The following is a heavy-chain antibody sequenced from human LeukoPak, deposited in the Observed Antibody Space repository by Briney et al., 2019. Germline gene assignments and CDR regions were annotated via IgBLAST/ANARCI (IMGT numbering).Heavy chain of an antibody. CDR1: GFSFSDHY. Sequence: GGSLRLSCAASGFSFSDHYMDWVRQAPGKGLEWVGRAKNRVNSYTTLYAASVKGKFTISRDDSKNSLYLQMNSLETEDTAVYYCVRLTKTARDSWYCMDVWGTGTTVTVSS. D-gene: IGHD2-15*01. CDR2: AKNRVNSYTT. CDR3: VRLTKTARDSWYCMDV. J-gene: IGHJ6*03. V-gene: IGHV3-72*01.